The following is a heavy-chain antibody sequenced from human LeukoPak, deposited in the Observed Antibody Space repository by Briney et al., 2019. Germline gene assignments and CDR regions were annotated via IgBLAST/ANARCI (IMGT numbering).Heavy chain of an antibody. J-gene: IGHJ4*02. CDR3: ARQTLLWLGELTFDY. Sequence: PSETLSLTCTVSGGSISSYYWSWIRQPPGKGLEWIGYIYYSGSTNYNPSLKSRVTISVDTSKNQFSLKLSSVTAADTAVYYCARQTLLWLGELTFDYWGQGTLVTVSS. CDR2: IYYSGST. V-gene: IGHV4-59*01. CDR1: GGSISSYY. D-gene: IGHD3-10*01.